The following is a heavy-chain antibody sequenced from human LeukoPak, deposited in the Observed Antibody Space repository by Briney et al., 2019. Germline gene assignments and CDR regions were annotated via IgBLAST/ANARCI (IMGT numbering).Heavy chain of an antibody. V-gene: IGHV4-34*01. D-gene: IGHD6-13*01. CDR2: INHSGST. J-gene: IGHJ6*03. CDR1: GGSFSGYY. Sequence: SETLSLTCAVYGGSFSGYYWSWIRQPPGKGPEWIGEINHSGSTNYNPSLKSRVTISVDTSKNQFSLKLSSVTAADTAVYYCAREWGIAAAGYYYMDVWGKGTTVTVSS. CDR3: AREWGIAAAGYYYMDV.